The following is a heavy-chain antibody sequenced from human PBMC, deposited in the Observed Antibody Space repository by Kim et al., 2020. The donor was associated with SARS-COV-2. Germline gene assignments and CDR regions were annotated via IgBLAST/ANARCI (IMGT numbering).Heavy chain of an antibody. V-gene: IGHV5-10-1*01. CDR3: ARHTIAALELDY. CDR1: GYSFTSYW. CDR2: IDPSDSYT. J-gene: IGHJ4*02. D-gene: IGHD6-6*01. Sequence: GESLKISCKGSGYSFTSYWISWVRQMPGKGLEWMGRIDPSDSYTNYSPSFQGHVTISADKSISTAYLQWSSLKASDTAMYYCARHTIAALELDYWGQGTLVTVSS.